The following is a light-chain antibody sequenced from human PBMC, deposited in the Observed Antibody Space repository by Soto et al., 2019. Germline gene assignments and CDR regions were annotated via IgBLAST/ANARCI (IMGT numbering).Light chain of an antibody. CDR3: HQYYSTLRTA. Sequence: DIVMTQSPDSLAVSLGERATINCKSSQSVLYSSNNKNYLSWYQQKPGQPPKLLIYWASTRESGVPDRFSGSGSGTDFTLTISSLQAEDVALYYCHQYYSTLRTAFGQGTKLEIK. CDR1: QSVLYSSNNKNY. CDR2: WAS. V-gene: IGKV4-1*01. J-gene: IGKJ2*01.